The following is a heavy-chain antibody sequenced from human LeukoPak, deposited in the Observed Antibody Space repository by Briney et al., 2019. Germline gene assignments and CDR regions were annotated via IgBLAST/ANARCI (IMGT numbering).Heavy chain of an antibody. CDR1: GGSISSSSYY. D-gene: IGHD3-22*01. Sequence: SETLSLTCTVSGGSISSSSYYWGWIRQPPGKGLEWIGSIYYSGSTYYNPSLKSRVTISVDTSKNQFSLKLSSVTAADTAVYYCARNPCDYYDSSGYYYRGPGAFDIWGQGTMVTVSS. J-gene: IGHJ3*02. CDR2: IYYSGST. V-gene: IGHV4-39*01. CDR3: ARNPCDYYDSSGYYYRGPGAFDI.